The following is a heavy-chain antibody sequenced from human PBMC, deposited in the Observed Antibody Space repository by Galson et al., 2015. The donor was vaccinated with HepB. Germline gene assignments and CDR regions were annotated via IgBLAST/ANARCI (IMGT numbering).Heavy chain of an antibody. V-gene: IGHV3-23*01. CDR1: GFAFNNFA. Sequence: SLRLSCAASGFAFNNFAMTWVRQAPGKGLEWVSTISSTRAVAFYADSVQGQFTISRDNSKNTVFLQMDRLRADDTATYYCAKDLFDWNYAQIVYYYYYMDVWGKGTTVTVSS. D-gene: IGHD1-7*01. J-gene: IGHJ6*03. CDR2: ISSTRAVA. CDR3: AKDLFDWNYAQIVYYYYYMDV.